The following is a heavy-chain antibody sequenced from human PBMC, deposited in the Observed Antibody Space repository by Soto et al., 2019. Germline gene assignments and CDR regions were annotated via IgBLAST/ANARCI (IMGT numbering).Heavy chain of an antibody. V-gene: IGHV4-34*01. CDR2: INHSGST. D-gene: IGHD6-13*01. CDR3: ATTGYSSSWYYYY. CDR1: GGSFSGYY. J-gene: IGHJ4*02. Sequence: SETLSLTCAVYGGSFSGYYWSWIRQPPGKGLEWIGEINHSGSTNYNPSLKSRVTISVDTSKNQFSLKLSSVTAADTAVYYCATTGYSSSWYYYYWGQAALVT.